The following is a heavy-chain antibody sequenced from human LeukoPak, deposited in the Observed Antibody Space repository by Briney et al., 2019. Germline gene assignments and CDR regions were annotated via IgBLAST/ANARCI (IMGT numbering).Heavy chain of an antibody. CDR2: ISGDATRI. V-gene: IGHV3-74*03. CDR1: GFTFSDFW. CDR3: ARDARRHRYFDL. D-gene: IGHD6-6*01. Sequence: GGSLRLSCVASGFTFSDFWMHRFRQVPGKRLMWLARISGDATRITYADSVEGRFTISRDTAKKTLYLQMTHLKVDDTAMYFCARDARRHRYFDLWGRGTLVTVTS. J-gene: IGHJ2*01.